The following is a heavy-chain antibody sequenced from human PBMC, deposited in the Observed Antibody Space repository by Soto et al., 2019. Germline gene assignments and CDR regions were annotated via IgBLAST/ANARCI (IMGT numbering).Heavy chain of an antibody. CDR2: INHSGST. CDR1: GGSFSGYY. J-gene: IGHJ3*02. CDR3: ARTTVAESDDAFDI. Sequence: PSETLSLTCAVYGGSFSGYYWSWIRQPPGRGLEWIGEINHSGSTNYNPSLKSRVTISVDTSKNQFSLKLSSVTAADTAVYYCARTTVAESDDAFDIWGQGTMVTVSS. D-gene: IGHD4-17*01. V-gene: IGHV4-34*01.